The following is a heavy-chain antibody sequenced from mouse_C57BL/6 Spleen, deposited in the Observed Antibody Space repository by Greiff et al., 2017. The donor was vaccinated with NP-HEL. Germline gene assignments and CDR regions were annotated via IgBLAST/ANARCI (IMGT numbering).Heavy chain of an antibody. V-gene: IGHV14-3*01. CDR1: GFNIKNTY. D-gene: IGHD1-1*01. CDR3: ARGGYYGTSRGSYFDY. Sequence: VQLQQSVAELVRPGASVKLSCTASGFNIKNTYMHWVKQRPEQGLEWIGRIDPANGNTKYAPKFQGKATRTADTSSNTAYLQLSSLTSEDTAIYYCARGGYYGTSRGSYFDYWGQGTTLTVSS. J-gene: IGHJ2*01. CDR2: IDPANGNT.